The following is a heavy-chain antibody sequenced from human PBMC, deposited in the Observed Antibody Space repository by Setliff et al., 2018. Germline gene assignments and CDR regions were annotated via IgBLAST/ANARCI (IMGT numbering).Heavy chain of an antibody. CDR3: ARAVTIFGVVTPIYFYYMDV. CDR2: ISSSSSDI. V-gene: IGHV3-21*01. J-gene: IGHJ6*03. D-gene: IGHD3-3*01. Sequence: GESLKISCAASGFIFKNYIMTWVRQAPGKGLEWVASISSSSSDIYYADSVKGRFSISRDNAKNSLYLQMNSLRAEDTALFYCARAVTIFGVVTPIYFYYMDVWGKGTTVTVSS. CDR1: GFIFKNYI.